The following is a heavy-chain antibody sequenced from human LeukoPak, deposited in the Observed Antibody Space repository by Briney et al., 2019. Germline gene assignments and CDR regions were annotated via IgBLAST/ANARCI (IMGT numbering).Heavy chain of an antibody. J-gene: IGHJ4*02. CDR3: ARGRHYGGNSGYFDY. D-gene: IGHD4-23*01. CDR1: GGSVSSGSYY. Sequence: SETLSLTCTVSGGSVSSGSYYWSWIRQPPGKGLEWIGYIYYSGSTNYNPSLKSRVTISVDTSKNQFSLKLSSVTAADTAVYYCARGRHYGGNSGYFDYWGQGTLVTVSS. V-gene: IGHV4-61*01. CDR2: IYYSGST.